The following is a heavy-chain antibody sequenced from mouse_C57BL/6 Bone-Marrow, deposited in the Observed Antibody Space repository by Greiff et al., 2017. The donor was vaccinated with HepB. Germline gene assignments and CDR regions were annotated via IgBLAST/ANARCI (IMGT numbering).Heavy chain of an antibody. CDR2: ISYDGSN. Sequence: DVKLQESGPGLVKPSQSLSLTCSVTGYSITSGYYWNWIRQSPGNKQEWMGYISYDGSNNYNPTLKNRISITRDTSKNQFFLKLNSVTTEDTATYYCARVTTVVEYYFDYWGQGTTLTVSS. CDR1: GYSITSGYY. CDR3: ARVTTVVEYYFDY. J-gene: IGHJ2*01. V-gene: IGHV3-6*01. D-gene: IGHD1-1*01.